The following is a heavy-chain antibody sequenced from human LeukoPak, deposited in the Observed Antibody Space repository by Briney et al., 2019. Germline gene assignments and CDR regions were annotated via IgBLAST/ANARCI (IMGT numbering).Heavy chain of an antibody. Sequence: SDTLSLTCTVSGGSVSIGSYYWSWIRQPPGKGLEWLGYIDYSGSTNYNHSLKSRVTISVDTSKNQFSLKLISVTAADTAVYYCARELGRRQWLVPNDAFDIWGQGTMVTVSS. CDR3: ARELGRRQWLVPNDAFDI. CDR2: IDYSGST. CDR1: GGSVSIGSYY. J-gene: IGHJ3*02. D-gene: IGHD6-19*01. V-gene: IGHV4-61*01.